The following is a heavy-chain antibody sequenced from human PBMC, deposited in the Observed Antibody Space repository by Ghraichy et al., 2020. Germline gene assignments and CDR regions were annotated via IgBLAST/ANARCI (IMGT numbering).Heavy chain of an antibody. J-gene: IGHJ6*02. CDR2: IYYSGST. CDR1: GGSISSYY. V-gene: IGHV4-59*01. D-gene: IGHD2-15*01. Sequence: SETLSLTCTVSGGSISSYYWSWIRQPPGKGLEWIGYIYYSGSTNYNPSLKSRVTISVDTSKNQFSLKLSSVTAADTAVYYCARVFLGYCSGGSCYSSYYYGMDVWGQGTTVTVSS. CDR3: ARVFLGYCSGGSCYSSYYYGMDV.